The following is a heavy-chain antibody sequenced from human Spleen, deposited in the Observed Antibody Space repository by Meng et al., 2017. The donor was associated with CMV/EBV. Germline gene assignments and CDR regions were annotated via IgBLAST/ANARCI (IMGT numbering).Heavy chain of an antibody. D-gene: IGHD3-16*01. Sequence: GSLRLSCAASGFILGDYDMHWVRQVPGKGLEWVAVISLHGHITLYSDFAKGRFSISRDNSKNTLSLQMNSLRDEDSALYYCARDMFVGVPDYIDYWGQGTQVTVSS. CDR1: GFILGDYD. V-gene: IGHV3-30*14. CDR2: ISLHGHIT. CDR3: ARDMFVGVPDYIDY. J-gene: IGHJ4*02.